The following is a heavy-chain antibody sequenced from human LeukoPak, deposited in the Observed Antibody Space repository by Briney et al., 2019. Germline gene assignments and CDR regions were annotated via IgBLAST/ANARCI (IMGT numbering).Heavy chain of an antibody. J-gene: IGHJ4*02. CDR2: SGTRSGTK. V-gene: IGHV3-21*01. CDR1: GFTLSSLA. CDR3: LLQMTYGELSDPDF. Sequence: GGSLRLSCAAPGFTLSSLAMHWVRQAPGKGLEWVSSSGTRSGTKYYADSVMGRFTISRDSAMNSVSLQINSLRAEDTAVYYCLLQMTYGELSDPDFRGQGTLVTVSS. D-gene: IGHD3-16*02.